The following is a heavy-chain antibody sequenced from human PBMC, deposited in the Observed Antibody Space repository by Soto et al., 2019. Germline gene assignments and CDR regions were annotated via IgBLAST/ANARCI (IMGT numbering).Heavy chain of an antibody. CDR2: IRSKANSYAT. CDR3: TRGYSSSWYGYYYYGMDV. V-gene: IGHV3-73*01. J-gene: IGHJ6*02. D-gene: IGHD6-13*01. Sequence: PGGSLRLSCAASGFTFSGSAMHWVRQASGKGLEWVGRIRSKANSYATAYAASVKGRFTISRDDSKNTAYLQMNSLKTEDTAVYYCTRGYSSSWYGYYYYGMDVWGQGTTVTVSS. CDR1: GFTFSGSA.